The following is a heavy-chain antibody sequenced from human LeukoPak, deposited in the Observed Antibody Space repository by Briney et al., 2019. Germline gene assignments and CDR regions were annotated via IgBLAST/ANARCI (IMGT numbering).Heavy chain of an antibody. Sequence: GGSLRLSCAASGYTVSSNYTSCVRQAPRKGLEWVLVFYRGGDNYYADSVKDRFTISRDISKNTLFLQMNSLRAEDTAVYFCARDGPDSLYFDYWGKGTLVTAS. CDR2: FYRGGDN. CDR3: ARDGPDSLYFDY. CDR1: GYTVSSNY. J-gene: IGHJ4*02. V-gene: IGHV3-66*01. D-gene: IGHD2-2*01.